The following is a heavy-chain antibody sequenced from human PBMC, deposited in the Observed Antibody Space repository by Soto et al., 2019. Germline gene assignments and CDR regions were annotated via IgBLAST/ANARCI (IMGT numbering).Heavy chain of an antibody. CDR3: AKDRGYSGYDNWFDA. CDR2: ISGSGGTT. Sequence: EVQLLESGGGLAQPGGSLRLSCTASGFTFSNYAMSWVRQAPGKGLAWVSGISGSGGTTHYADSVKGRFTSSRDNSKNPLYLEMNSLRDEDTAIYYCAKDRGYSGYDNWFDAWGQGTLVIVSS. CDR1: GFTFSNYA. D-gene: IGHD5-12*01. V-gene: IGHV3-23*01. J-gene: IGHJ5*02.